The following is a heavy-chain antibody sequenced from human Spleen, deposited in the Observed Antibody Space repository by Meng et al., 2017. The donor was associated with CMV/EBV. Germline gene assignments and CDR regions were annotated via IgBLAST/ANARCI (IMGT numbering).Heavy chain of an antibody. CDR3: ARTQSYYGSGTYNWVDP. Sequence: FTSYDINWVRQATGQGLEWMGWMHPTSGQTGYAKTFQGRVSFTRNTSMRTAYMELSSLRSEDTAVYFCARTQSYYGSGTYNWVDPWGQGTLVTVSS. D-gene: IGHD3-10*01. V-gene: IGHV1-8*01. CDR2: MHPTSGQT. CDR1: FTSYD. J-gene: IGHJ5*02.